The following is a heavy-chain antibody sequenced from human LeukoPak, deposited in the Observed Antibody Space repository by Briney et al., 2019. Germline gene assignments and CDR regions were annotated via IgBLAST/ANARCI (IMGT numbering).Heavy chain of an antibody. CDR2: IYYSGST. Sequence: SETLSLTCTVSGGSISSYYWSWIRQPPGKGLEWIGYIYYSGSTNYNPSLKSRVTISVDTSKNQFSLKLSSVTAADTAVYYCARGSAVRGVIVPDYWGQGTLVTVSS. J-gene: IGHJ4*02. CDR1: GGSISSYY. V-gene: IGHV4-59*01. D-gene: IGHD3-10*01. CDR3: ARGSAVRGVIVPDY.